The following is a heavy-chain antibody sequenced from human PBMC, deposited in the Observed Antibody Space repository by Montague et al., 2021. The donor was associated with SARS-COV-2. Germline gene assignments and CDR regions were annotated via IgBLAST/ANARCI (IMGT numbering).Heavy chain of an antibody. Sequence: SETLSLTCIVSGGSISSRTYYWGWIRQPPGKGLEWIWSIFYDGSTYYNPSLKSRVTISVDTSKNQFSLNLSSVTAADTAVYYCARHGPNDYYHSRYFDLWGRGTLVTVSS. CDR1: GGSISSRTYY. V-gene: IGHV4-39*01. CDR3: ARHGPNDYYHSRYFDL. D-gene: IGHD3-10*01. CDR2: IFYDGST. J-gene: IGHJ2*01.